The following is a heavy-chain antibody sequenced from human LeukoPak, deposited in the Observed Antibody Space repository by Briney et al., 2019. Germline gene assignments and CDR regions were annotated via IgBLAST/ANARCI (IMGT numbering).Heavy chain of an antibody. CDR1: GGSISSSSYY. Sequence: PSETLSLTCNVPGGSISSSSYYWGWIRQPPGKGLEWIGSIYHSGSTYYNPSLKSRVTISVDTSKNQFSLKLSSVTAADTAVYYCASWPPNYGDYEGWFDPWGQGTLVTVSS. V-gene: IGHV4-39*07. J-gene: IGHJ5*02. D-gene: IGHD4-17*01. CDR2: IYHSGST. CDR3: ASWPPNYGDYEGWFDP.